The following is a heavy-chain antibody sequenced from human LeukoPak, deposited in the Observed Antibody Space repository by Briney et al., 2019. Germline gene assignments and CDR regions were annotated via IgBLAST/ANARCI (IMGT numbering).Heavy chain of an antibody. J-gene: IGHJ5*02. CDR3: ARAELVGATPNWFDP. V-gene: IGHV4-59*01. D-gene: IGHD1-26*01. CDR1: GGSICSYY. CDR2: IYYSGST. Sequence: SETLSLTCTVSGGSICSYYWSWIRQPPGKGLEWIGYIYYSGSTNYNPSLKSRVTISVDTSKNQFSLKLSSVTAADTAVYYCARAELVGATPNWFDPWGQGTLVTVSS.